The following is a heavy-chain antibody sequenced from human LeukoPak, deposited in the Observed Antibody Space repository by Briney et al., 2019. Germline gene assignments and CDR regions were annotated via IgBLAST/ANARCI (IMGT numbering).Heavy chain of an antibody. CDR3: AKGVGATPDAFDI. CDR2: ISYDGSNK. V-gene: IGHV3-30*18. Sequence: PGGSLRLSCAASGFTFKFYSMNWVRQAPGKGLEWVAVISYDGSNKYYADSVKGRFTISRDNSKNTLYLQMNSLRAEDTAVYYCAKGVGATPDAFDIWGQGTMVTVSS. J-gene: IGHJ3*02. D-gene: IGHD1-26*01. CDR1: GFTFKFYS.